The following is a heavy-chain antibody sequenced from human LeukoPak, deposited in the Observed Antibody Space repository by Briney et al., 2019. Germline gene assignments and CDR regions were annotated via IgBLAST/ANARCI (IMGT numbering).Heavy chain of an antibody. CDR3: AREEYFDGSGYYFRYFDS. Sequence: PSQTLSLTCTVSGGSISSDNYYWTWIRQPAGKGLEWIGRVYTGGSAYYNPSLKSRVTMSVDTSKNQFSLKLNSVTAADTALYYCAREEYFDGSGYYFRYFDSWGQGILVTVSS. D-gene: IGHD3-22*01. J-gene: IGHJ4*02. CDR2: VYTGGSA. V-gene: IGHV4-61*02. CDR1: GGSISSDNYY.